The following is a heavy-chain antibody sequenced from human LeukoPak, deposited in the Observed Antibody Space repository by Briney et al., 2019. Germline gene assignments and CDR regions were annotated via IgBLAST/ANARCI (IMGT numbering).Heavy chain of an antibody. J-gene: IGHJ6*02. V-gene: IGHV3-33*01. Sequence: GGSLRLSCAVSGFTFSSYGMHWVRQAPGKGLEWVAVIWYDGSNKYYADSVKGRFTISRDNSKNTLYLQMNSLRAEDTAVYSCARESAVTLADYGFDVWGQGTTVTVSS. CDR1: GFTFSSYG. CDR2: IWYDGSNK. CDR3: ARESAVTLADYGFDV. D-gene: IGHD4-17*01.